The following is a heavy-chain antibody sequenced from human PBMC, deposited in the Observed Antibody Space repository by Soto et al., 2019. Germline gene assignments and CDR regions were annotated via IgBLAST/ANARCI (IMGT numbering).Heavy chain of an antibody. CDR3: TRDQPITP. V-gene: IGHV3-49*04. CDR2: IRSKKSGGTA. D-gene: IGHD3-10*01. J-gene: IGHJ3*01. Sequence: GGSLRLSCTASGFTFGDYAMSWVRQAPGKGLEWVGFIRSKKSGGTAEYAASVKGRFTMSRDDSKSIAYLQMNSLETEDTAVYYCTRDQPITPWGQGTMVTVSS. CDR1: GFTFGDYA.